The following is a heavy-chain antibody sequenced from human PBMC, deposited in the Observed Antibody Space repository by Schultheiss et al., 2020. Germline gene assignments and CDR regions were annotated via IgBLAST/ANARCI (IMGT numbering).Heavy chain of an antibody. D-gene: IGHD3-3*01. CDR2: IYYSGST. CDR3: ARLDNFWSGYYSAPPGAFDI. CDR1: GGSISSYY. J-gene: IGHJ3*02. V-gene: IGHV4-59*08. Sequence: SQTLSLTCTVSGGSISSYYWSWIRQPPGKGLEWIGYIYYSGSTNYNPSLKSRVTISVDTSKNQFSLKLSSVTAADTAVYYCARLDNFWSGYYSAPPGAFDIWGQGTVVNV.